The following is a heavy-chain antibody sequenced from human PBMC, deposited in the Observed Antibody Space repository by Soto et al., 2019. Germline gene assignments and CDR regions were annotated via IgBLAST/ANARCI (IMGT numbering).Heavy chain of an antibody. CDR1: GGSISSYY. D-gene: IGHD3-10*01. J-gene: IGHJ4*02. CDR2: IYYSGST. Sequence: PSETLSLTCTVSGGSISSYYWSWIRQPPGKGLERIGYIYYSGSTNYNPSLKSRVTISVDTSKNQFSLKLSSVTAADTAVYYCARSLQYGSGSFDYWGQGTLVTVSS. V-gene: IGHV4-59*01. CDR3: ARSLQYGSGSFDY.